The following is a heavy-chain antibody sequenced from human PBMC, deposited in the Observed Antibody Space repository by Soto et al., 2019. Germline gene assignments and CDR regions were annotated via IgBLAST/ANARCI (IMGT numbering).Heavy chain of an antibody. D-gene: IGHD2-15*01. Sequence: GGSLRLSCAASGFTFSSYGMHWVRQAPGKGLVWASHINSDGSYTNYADSVKGRFTISRDNAKNTLYLQMNSLRAEDTAVYYCARGYCSGGSCWFDPWGQGTLVTVSS. V-gene: IGHV3-74*01. CDR2: INSDGSYT. J-gene: IGHJ5*02. CDR1: GFTFSSYG. CDR3: ARGYCSGGSCWFDP.